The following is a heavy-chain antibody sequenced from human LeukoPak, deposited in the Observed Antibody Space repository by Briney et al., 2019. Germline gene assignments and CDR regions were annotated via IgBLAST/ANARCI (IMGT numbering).Heavy chain of an antibody. CDR1: GGSISSGSYY. CDR3: ARDQGAVRALNWFDP. J-gene: IGHJ5*02. Sequence: SQTLSLTCTVSGGSISSGSYYWSWIRQPAGKGLEWIGRIYTSGSTNYNPSLKSRVTISVDTSKNQFSLKLSSVTAADTAVYYCARDQGAVRALNWFDPWGQGTLVTVSS. D-gene: IGHD3-22*01. V-gene: IGHV4-61*02. CDR2: IYTSGST.